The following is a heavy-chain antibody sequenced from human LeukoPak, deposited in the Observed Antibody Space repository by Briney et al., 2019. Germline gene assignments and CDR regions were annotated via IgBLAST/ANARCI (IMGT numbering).Heavy chain of an antibody. CDR3: AKDRLGGPYFFHY. J-gene: IGHJ4*02. CDR2: IGGTGVRT. Sequence: GGSLRLSCASSGFTFSSYAMSWVRQAPGKGLEWVSTIGGTGVRTYYADSVKGRFTISRDNSKNTLYLQINSLRAEDTAVYFCAKDRLGGPYFFHYWGQGTLVIVSS. V-gene: IGHV3-23*01. D-gene: IGHD3-16*01. CDR1: GFTFSSYA.